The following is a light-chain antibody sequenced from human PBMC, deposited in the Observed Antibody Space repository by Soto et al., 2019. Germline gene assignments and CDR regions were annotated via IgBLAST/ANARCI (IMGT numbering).Light chain of an antibody. V-gene: IGLV2-11*01. CDR3: CSYAGSSSWV. CDR1: SSDVGGYNY. CDR2: DVS. Sequence: QSALTQPRSVSGSPGQSVTISCTGTSSDVGGYNYVSWYQQHPGKAPKLMIYDVSKRPSGVPDRFSGSKSGNTASLTISGLQAEDEADYYCCSYAGSSSWVFGGGTQLTVL. J-gene: IGLJ3*02.